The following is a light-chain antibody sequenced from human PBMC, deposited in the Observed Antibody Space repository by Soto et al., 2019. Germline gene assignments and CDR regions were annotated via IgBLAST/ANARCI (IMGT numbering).Light chain of an antibody. J-gene: IGKJ1*01. CDR1: QTISSY. Sequence: DIQMTQSPSSLSASVGDRVTINCRASQTISSYLNWYQQKPGKAPKLLIYAASSLQSGVPSGFSGSGSGTDFTLTISSLQPEDFAAYYCQQSYSTPPTFGQGTKVDIK. CDR3: QQSYSTPPT. CDR2: AAS. V-gene: IGKV1-39*01.